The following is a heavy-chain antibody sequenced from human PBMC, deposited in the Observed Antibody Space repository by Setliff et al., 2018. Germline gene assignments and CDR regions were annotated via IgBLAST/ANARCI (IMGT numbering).Heavy chain of an antibody. V-gene: IGHV4-30-4*08. J-gene: IGHJ4*02. D-gene: IGHD3-22*01. CDR2: IYSSGST. Sequence: SETLSLTCIVSGGSISSGDYYWSWIRQPPGKGLEWIGYIYSSGSTYYNPSLKSRVSISVDTSKNQFSLKLSSVTAADTAVYYCARESRYYYDNLGTLDYWGQGTRVTVS. CDR1: GGSISSGDYY. CDR3: ARESRYYYDNLGTLDY.